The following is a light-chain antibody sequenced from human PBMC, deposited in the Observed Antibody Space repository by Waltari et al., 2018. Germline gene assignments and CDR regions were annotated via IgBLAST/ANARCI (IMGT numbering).Light chain of an antibody. Sequence: DIQITQSPSSRSASVGDRVTITCRASQSVSKYLNWYQQQPGKAPKLLIYTTSNLQSGVPSRFSGSGSGTDFTLTISSLQLEDLATYYCQQSYNTPLSFGGGTKVEIK. V-gene: IGKV1-39*01. CDR1: QSVSKY. J-gene: IGKJ4*01. CDR3: QQSYNTPLS. CDR2: TTS.